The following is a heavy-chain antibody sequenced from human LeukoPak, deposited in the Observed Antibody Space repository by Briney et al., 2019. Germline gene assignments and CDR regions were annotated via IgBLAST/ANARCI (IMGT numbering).Heavy chain of an antibody. D-gene: IGHD2-21*01. CDR1: GFTFSSYS. Sequence: GSLRLSCAASGFTFSSYSMNWVRQAPGKGLEWVSYISSSSSYTNYADSVKGRFTISRDDAKNSLYLQMNSLRAEDTAVYYCARDGSDWSMDVWGQGTTVTVSS. CDR3: ARDGSDWSMDV. V-gene: IGHV3-21*05. J-gene: IGHJ6*02. CDR2: ISSSSSYT.